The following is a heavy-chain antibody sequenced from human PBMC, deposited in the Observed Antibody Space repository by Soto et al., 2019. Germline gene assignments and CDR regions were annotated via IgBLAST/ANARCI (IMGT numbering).Heavy chain of an antibody. D-gene: IGHD2-2*01. CDR2: IYYSGST. CDR1: GGSVSTGNYY. Sequence: SETLSLTCSVSGGSVSTGNYYWSWIRQPPGKGLEWLGDIYYSGSTNHNPSLKSRVTISVDTSKNQFSLKLSSVTAADTAVYYCARDVGEPPNYYYGMDVWGQGTTVTVSS. CDR3: ARDVGEPPNYYYGMDV. V-gene: IGHV4-61*01. J-gene: IGHJ6*02.